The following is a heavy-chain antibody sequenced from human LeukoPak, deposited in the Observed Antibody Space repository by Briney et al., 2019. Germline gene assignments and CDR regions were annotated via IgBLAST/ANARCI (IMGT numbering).Heavy chain of an antibody. Sequence: GGSLRLSCAASGFTFSSYSMNWVRQTPGKGLEWVSSISSSSSYIYYADSVKGRFTISRDNAKNSLYLQMNSLRAEDTAVYYCARDEGSGWYYFDYWGQGTLVTVSS. J-gene: IGHJ4*02. V-gene: IGHV3-21*01. CDR3: ARDEGSGWYYFDY. D-gene: IGHD6-19*01. CDR2: ISSSSSYI. CDR1: GFTFSSYS.